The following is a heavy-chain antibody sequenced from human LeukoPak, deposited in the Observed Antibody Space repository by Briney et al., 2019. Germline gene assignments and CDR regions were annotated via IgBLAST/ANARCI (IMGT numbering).Heavy chain of an antibody. D-gene: IGHD2-2*01. J-gene: IGHJ5*02. V-gene: IGHV4-34*01. Sequence: PSETLSLTCAVYGGSFSGYYWSWIRQPPGKGLEWIGEINHSGSTNYNPSLKSRVTISVDTSKNQFSLKLSSVTAADTAVYYCARGPVGYCSSTSCYASTKRSTFDPWGQGTLVTVSS. CDR1: GGSFSGYY. CDR2: INHSGST. CDR3: ARGPVGYCSSTSCYASTKRSTFDP.